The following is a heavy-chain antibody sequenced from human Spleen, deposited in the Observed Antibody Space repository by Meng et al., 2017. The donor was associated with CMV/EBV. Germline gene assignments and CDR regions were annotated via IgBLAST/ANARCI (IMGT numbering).Heavy chain of an antibody. CDR1: GFNFDGYS. V-gene: IGHV3-21*01. Sequence: GGSLRLSCAASGFNFDGYSMNWVRQAPGKGLEWVAMISSSSRYIYYADSVKGRFTISRDNDKNSLYLQMNSLRVEDTAVYYCARVFLYGPFDPWGQGTLVTVSS. J-gene: IGHJ5*02. CDR2: ISSSSRYI. D-gene: IGHD3-10*02. CDR3: ARVFLYGPFDP.